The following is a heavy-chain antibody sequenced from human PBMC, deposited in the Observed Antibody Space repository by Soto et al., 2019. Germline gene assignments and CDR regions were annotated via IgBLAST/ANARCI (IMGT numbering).Heavy chain of an antibody. CDR3: ARRYSSGWYHFDY. CDR2: INHSGST. Sequence: SETLSLTCAVDGGSCSCYYWSWIRQPPGKGLEWIGEINHSGSTNYNPSLKSRVTISVDTSKNQFSLKLTSVTAADTVVYYCARRYSSGWYHFDYWGQGTLVTVSS. V-gene: IGHV4-34*01. D-gene: IGHD6-19*01. J-gene: IGHJ4*02. CDR1: GGSCSCYY.